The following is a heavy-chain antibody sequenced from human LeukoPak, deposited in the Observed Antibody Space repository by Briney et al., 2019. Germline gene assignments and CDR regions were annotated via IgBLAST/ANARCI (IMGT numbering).Heavy chain of an antibody. D-gene: IGHD4-17*01. V-gene: IGHV4-59*08. J-gene: IGHJ3*02. Sequence: GYIYYSASTNYNPSLKSRVTISVDTSKNQFSLKLSSVTAADTAVYYCARLSAGDYDAFDIWGQGTMVTVSS. CDR3: ARLSAGDYDAFDI. CDR2: IYYSAST.